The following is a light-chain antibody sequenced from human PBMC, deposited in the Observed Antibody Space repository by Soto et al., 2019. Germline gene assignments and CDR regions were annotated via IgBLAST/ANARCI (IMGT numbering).Light chain of an antibody. CDR1: QSISSW. CDR2: AAS. V-gene: IGKV1-5*01. Sequence: DIQMTQSPSTLSPSVGDRVTITCRASQSISSWLAWYQQKPGKAPKLLIYAASTLQSGVPSRFSGSGSGTDFTLTISCLQSEDFATYYCQQYYSYPRTFGQGTKVDIK. CDR3: QQYYSYPRT. J-gene: IGKJ1*01.